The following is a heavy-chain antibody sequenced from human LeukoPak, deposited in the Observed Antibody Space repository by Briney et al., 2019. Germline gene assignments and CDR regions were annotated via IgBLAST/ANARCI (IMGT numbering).Heavy chain of an antibody. Sequence: SQTLSLTCAISGDSVSSNSAAWNWIRQSPSRGLEWLGRTYYRSKWYNDYAVSVKSRITINPDTSKNQFSLKLSSVTAADTAVYYCARHGSRYYYGSGSYYVDYWGQGTLVTVSS. CDR2: TYYRSKWYN. CDR3: ARHGSRYYYGSGSYYVDY. D-gene: IGHD3-10*01. CDR1: GDSVSSNSAA. V-gene: IGHV6-1*01. J-gene: IGHJ4*02.